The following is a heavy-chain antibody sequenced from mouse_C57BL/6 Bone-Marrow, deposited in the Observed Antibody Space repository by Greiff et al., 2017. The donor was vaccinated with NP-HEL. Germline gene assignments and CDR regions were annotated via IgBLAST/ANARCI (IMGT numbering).Heavy chain of an antibody. V-gene: IGHV1-54*01. CDR3: ARSGYYSNYGFAY. Sequence: VHLVESGAELVRPGTSVKVSCKASGYAFTNYLIEWVKQRPGQGLEWIGVINPGSGGTNYNEKFKGKATLTADKSSSTAYMQLSSLTSEDSAVYFCARSGYYSNYGFAYWGQGTLVTVSA. J-gene: IGHJ3*01. CDR2: INPGSGGT. CDR1: GYAFTNYL. D-gene: IGHD2-5*01.